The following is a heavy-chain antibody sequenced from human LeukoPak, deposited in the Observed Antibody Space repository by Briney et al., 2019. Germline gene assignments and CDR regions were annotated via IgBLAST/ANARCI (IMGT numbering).Heavy chain of an antibody. CDR2: IIPIFGTA. Sequence: ASVTVSCKASGGTFSSYAISWVRQAPGQGLEWMGGIIPIFGTANYAQKFQGRVTITTDESTSTAYMELSSPRSEDTAVYYCARSPTYQRYNLFDPWGQGTRVTVSS. V-gene: IGHV1-69*05. CDR1: GGTFSSYA. D-gene: IGHD2-2*01. CDR3: ARSPTYQRYNLFDP. J-gene: IGHJ5*02.